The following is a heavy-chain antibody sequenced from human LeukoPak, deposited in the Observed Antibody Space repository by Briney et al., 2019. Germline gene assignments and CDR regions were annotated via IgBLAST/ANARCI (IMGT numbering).Heavy chain of an antibody. V-gene: IGHV3-53*01. Sequence: GGSLRLSCTASGFTVSTNYMGWVRQAPGKGLEWVSVIYSGGSTYYADSVKGRFTTSRDNSKNMLYLQMNSLRAEDTAIYYCARETYGDYYALAYWGQGTLVTVSS. CDR1: GFTVSTNY. CDR3: ARETYGDYYALAY. CDR2: IYSGGST. D-gene: IGHD4-17*01. J-gene: IGHJ4*02.